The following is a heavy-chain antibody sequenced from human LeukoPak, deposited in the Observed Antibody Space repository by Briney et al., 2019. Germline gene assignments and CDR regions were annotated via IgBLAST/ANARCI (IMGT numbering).Heavy chain of an antibody. Sequence: PGGSLRLSCAASGFTFSSYAMSWVRQAPGKGLEWVSAISGSGSSTYYAESVKGRFTISRDNSKNTLYVQMNSLRAEDTAEYYCAKALSHCSGGSCDSAVDYWGQGTLVTVSS. CDR1: GFTFSSYA. CDR2: ISGSGSST. V-gene: IGHV3-23*01. J-gene: IGHJ4*02. D-gene: IGHD2-15*01. CDR3: AKALSHCSGGSCDSAVDY.